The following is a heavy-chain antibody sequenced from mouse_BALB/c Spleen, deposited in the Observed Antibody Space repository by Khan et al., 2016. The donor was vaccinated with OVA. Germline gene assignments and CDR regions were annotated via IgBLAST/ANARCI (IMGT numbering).Heavy chain of an antibody. D-gene: IGHD2-14*01. CDR3: VRDGAYHRNDGWFAY. CDR1: GYTFTSYT. CDR2: INPSNGYT. Sequence: QVQLKQSGAELARPGASVKMSCKASGYTFTSYTIHWIKLRPGQGLEWIGYINPSNGYTNYNQKFKDKATLTADKSSTTAYMELSSLPSDDSSLYNCVRDGAYHRNDGWFAYWGQGTLVTVSA. V-gene: IGHV1-4*01. J-gene: IGHJ3*01.